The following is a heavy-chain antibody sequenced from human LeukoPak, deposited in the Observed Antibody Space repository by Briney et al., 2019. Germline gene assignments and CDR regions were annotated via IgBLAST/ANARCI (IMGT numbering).Heavy chain of an antibody. Sequence: SETLSLTCTVSGGSISSYYWSWIRQPAGKGLEWIGRLYTSGSTNYNPSLKSRVTMSVDTSKNQFFLKLTSMTAADTAVYYCARGGSSGYYYGWGQGTLVTVSS. CDR2: LYTSGST. V-gene: IGHV4-4*07. J-gene: IGHJ4*02. CDR1: GGSISSYY. D-gene: IGHD3-22*01. CDR3: ARGGSSGYYYG.